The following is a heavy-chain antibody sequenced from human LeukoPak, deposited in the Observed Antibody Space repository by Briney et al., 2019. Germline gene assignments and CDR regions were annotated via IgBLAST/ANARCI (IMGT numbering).Heavy chain of an antibody. CDR3: ARGVAVAGTFDY. J-gene: IGHJ4*02. CDR2: IYYSGST. CDR1: GGSISSYY. D-gene: IGHD6-19*01. Sequence: SETLSLTCTVSGGSISSYYRSWIRQPPGKGLEWIGYIYYSGSTNYNPSLKSRVTISVDTSKNQFSLKLSSVTAADTAVYYCARGVAVAGTFDYWGQGTLVTVSS. V-gene: IGHV4-59*01.